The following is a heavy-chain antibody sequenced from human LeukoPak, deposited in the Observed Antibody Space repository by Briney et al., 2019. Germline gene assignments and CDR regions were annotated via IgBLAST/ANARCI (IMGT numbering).Heavy chain of an antibody. CDR3: ARLERWSYYFDY. CDR1: GGSISSYY. V-gene: IGHV4-59*08. D-gene: IGHD5-24*01. Sequence: SETLSLTCTVSGGSISSYYWSWIRQPPGKGLEWIGYIYYSGSTNYNPSLKSRVTISVDTSKNQFSLKLSSVTAADTAVYYCARLERWSYYFDYWAREPWSPSPQ. J-gene: IGHJ4*02. CDR2: IYYSGST.